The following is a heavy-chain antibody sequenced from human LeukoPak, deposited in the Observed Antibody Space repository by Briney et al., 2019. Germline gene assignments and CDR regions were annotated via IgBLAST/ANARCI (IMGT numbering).Heavy chain of an antibody. V-gene: IGHV4-34*01. CDR3: ARVSGYHAFDI. D-gene: IGHD5-12*01. Sequence: SETLSLTCAVYGGSFSGCYWSWIRQPPGKGLEWIGEINHSGSTNYNPSLKSRVTISVDTSKNQLSLKLSSVTAADTAVYYCARVSGYHAFDIWGQGTMVTVSS. CDR1: GGSFSGCY. J-gene: IGHJ3*02. CDR2: INHSGST.